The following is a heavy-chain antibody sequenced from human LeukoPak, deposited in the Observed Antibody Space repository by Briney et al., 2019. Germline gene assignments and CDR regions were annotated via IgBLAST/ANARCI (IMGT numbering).Heavy chain of an antibody. CDR2: IYSGGST. D-gene: IGHD3/OR15-3a*01. Sequence: GGSLRLSCAASGFTVSSNYMSWVRQAPGKGLEWVSVIYSGGSTYYADSVKGRFTISRDNSKNTLYLQMNSLRAEDTAVYYCARGPKWTGNFYYFDYWGQGTLVTVSS. CDR3: ARGPKWTGNFYYFDY. J-gene: IGHJ4*02. V-gene: IGHV3-53*05. CDR1: GFTVSSNY.